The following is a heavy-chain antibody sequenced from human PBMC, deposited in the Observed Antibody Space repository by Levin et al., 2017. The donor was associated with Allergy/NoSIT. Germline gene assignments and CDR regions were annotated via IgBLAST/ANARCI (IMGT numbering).Heavy chain of an antibody. CDR1: GFTFSGSA. Sequence: LSLTCAASGFTFSGSAMHWVRQASGKGLEWVGRIRSKANSYATAYAASVKGRFTISRDDSKNTAYLQMNSLKTEDTAVYYCTRVAVSSSPSRGDYWGQGTLVTVSS. D-gene: IGHD6-6*01. V-gene: IGHV3-73*01. CDR3: TRVAVSSSPSRGDY. CDR2: IRSKANSYAT. J-gene: IGHJ4*02.